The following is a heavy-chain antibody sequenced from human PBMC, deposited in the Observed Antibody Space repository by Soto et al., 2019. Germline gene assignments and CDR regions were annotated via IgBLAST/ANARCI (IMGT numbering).Heavy chain of an antibody. CDR2: IYYSGSS. D-gene: IGHD2-21*02. J-gene: IGHJ3*02. Sequence: QVQLQESGPGLVKPSETLSLTCTVSGGSISSYYWSWIRQPPGKGLEWIGYIYYSGSSNYNPSLKRRVTISVDTSKNQFSLKLSSVTAADTAVYYCARLATAKDAFDIWGQGTMVTVSS. CDR1: GGSISSYY. CDR3: ARLATAKDAFDI. V-gene: IGHV4-59*01.